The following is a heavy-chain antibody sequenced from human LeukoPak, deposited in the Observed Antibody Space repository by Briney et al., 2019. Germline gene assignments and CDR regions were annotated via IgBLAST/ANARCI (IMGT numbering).Heavy chain of an antibody. V-gene: IGHV3-21*01. CDR3: ARDGGRMDV. J-gene: IGHJ6*04. CDR1: GFTFKTYS. Sequence: GGSLRLSCAASGFTFKTYSMNWVRQAPGKGLEWAASISSTSSYLYYTDSVKGRFTISRDNARNSLDLQMNSLRAEDTAIYYCARDGGRMDVWGKGTTVTVSS. CDR2: ISSTSSYL.